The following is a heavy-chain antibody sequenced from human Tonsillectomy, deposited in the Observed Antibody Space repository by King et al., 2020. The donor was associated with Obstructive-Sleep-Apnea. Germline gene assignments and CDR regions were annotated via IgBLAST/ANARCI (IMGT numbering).Heavy chain of an antibody. CDR3: ATDAAAVLHGRTNYFDY. CDR1: GYTFTAYY. J-gene: IGHJ4*01. D-gene: IGHD6-13*01. V-gene: IGHV1-2*02. CDR2: INPNSGGT. Sequence: VQLVESGAEVKKPGASVKVSCKASGYTFTAYYMHWVRQAPGQGLEWMGWINPNSGGTNYAQNFQGRVTMTRDTASSTAYMELSGLRTDDTAVIYYATDAAAVLHGRTNYFDYWGQGTLVTVSS.